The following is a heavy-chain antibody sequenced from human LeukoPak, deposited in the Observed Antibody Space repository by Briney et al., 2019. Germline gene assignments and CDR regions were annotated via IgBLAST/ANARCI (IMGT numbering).Heavy chain of an antibody. CDR2: ISTSGYT. CDR1: DDSISSNNYY. J-gene: IGHJ4*02. V-gene: IGHV4-61*02. D-gene: IGHD1-1*01. CDR3: ARGDFATGFFDF. Sequence: PSQTLSLTCTVSDDSISSNNYYWSWTRQPAGKGLEWIGRISTSGYTNYSPSLESRLTISVDTSNNQISLKLSSVTATDTAVYFCARGDFATGFFDFWGQGTLSPSPQ.